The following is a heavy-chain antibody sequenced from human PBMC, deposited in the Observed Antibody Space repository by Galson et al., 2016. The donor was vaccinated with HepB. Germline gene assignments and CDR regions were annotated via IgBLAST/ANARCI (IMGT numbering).Heavy chain of an antibody. Sequence: ETLSLTCTVSGGAISRYSWAWIRQPAGKGLEWIGRISPTSSTNYNPSLQSRITMSIDTSKDHFTLNLRSVTAADTAVYYCARDRGSYPDFGDDYYMDVWGKRTTGTVA. CDR1: GGAISRYS. CDR2: ISPTSST. D-gene: IGHD3/OR15-3a*01. CDR3: ARDRGSYPDFGDDYYMDV. J-gene: IGHJ6*03. V-gene: IGHV4-4*07.